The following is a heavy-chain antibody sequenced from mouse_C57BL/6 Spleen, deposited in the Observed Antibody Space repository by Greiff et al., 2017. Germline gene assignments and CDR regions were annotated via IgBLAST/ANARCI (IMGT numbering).Heavy chain of an antibody. V-gene: IGHV1-66*01. D-gene: IGHD1-1*01. CDR1: GYSFTSYY. CDR2: IYPGSGKT. CDR3: ARSLYGSSYGY. Sequence: QVQLQQSGPELVKPGASVKISCKASGYSFTSYYIHWVKQRPGQGLEWIGWIYPGSGKTKYNEKFKGKATLTADTSSSTAYMQLSSLTSEDSAVYYCARSLYGSSYGYWGQGTTLTVSS. J-gene: IGHJ2*01.